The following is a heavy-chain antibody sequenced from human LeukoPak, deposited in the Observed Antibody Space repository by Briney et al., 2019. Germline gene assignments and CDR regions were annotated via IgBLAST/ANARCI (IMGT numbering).Heavy chain of an antibody. D-gene: IGHD4-17*01. CDR3: AKVSTVTTRGSFGY. CDR2: ISGSGGST. CDR1: GFTLRSYA. J-gene: IGHJ4*02. Sequence: GGSLRLSCAASGFTLRSYAMSWVRQAPGKGLEWVSAISGSGGSTYYADSVKGRFTISRDNSKNTLDLQMNSLRAEDTAVYFCAKVSTVTTRGSFGYWGQGILVTVSS. V-gene: IGHV3-23*01.